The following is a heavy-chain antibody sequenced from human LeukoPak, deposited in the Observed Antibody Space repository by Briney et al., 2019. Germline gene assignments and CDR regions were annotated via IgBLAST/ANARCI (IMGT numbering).Heavy chain of an antibody. CDR1: GLTFSSYW. Sequence: GGSLRLSCAASGLTFSSYWMSWVRQAPGKGLEWVANIKQDGSEKYYVDSVKGRFTISRDNAKNSLYLQMNSLRAEDTAVYYCAKDGDFWSGYPDDAFDIWGQGTMVTVSS. CDR2: IKQDGSEK. CDR3: AKDGDFWSGYPDDAFDI. V-gene: IGHV3-7*03. D-gene: IGHD3-3*01. J-gene: IGHJ3*02.